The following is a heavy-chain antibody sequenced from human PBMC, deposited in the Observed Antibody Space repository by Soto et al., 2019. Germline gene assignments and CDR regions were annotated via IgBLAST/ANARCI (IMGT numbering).Heavy chain of an antibody. Sequence: QLLESGPGLVKPSETLSLTCTVSGGSISSSSYYWGWIRQPPGKGLEWIGSIYYSGSTYYNPSLKSRVTISVDTSKNQFSLKLSSVTAADTAVYYCATQDRIVGATKDFDYWGQGTLVTVSS. J-gene: IGHJ4*02. CDR2: IYYSGST. V-gene: IGHV4-39*01. CDR3: ATQDRIVGATKDFDY. D-gene: IGHD1-26*01. CDR1: GGSISSSSYY.